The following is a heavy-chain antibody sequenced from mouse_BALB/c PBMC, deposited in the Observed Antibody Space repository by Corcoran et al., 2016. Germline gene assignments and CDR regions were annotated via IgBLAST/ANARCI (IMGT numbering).Heavy chain of an antibody. CDR3: ARDGPYYAMDY. Sequence: QVQLQQSGAELMKPGASVKISCKATGYTFSSYWIEWVKQRPGHGLEWIGEILPGSGSTNYNEKFKGKATFTADTSSNTAYMQLSSLTSEDSAVYYCARDGPYYAMDYWGQGTSVTVSS. D-gene: IGHD2-3*01. V-gene: IGHV1-9*01. J-gene: IGHJ4*01. CDR1: GYTFSSYW. CDR2: ILPGSGST.